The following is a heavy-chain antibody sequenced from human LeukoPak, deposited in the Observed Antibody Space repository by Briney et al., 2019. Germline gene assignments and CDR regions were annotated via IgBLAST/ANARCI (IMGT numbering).Heavy chain of an antibody. V-gene: IGHV1-69*13. J-gene: IGHJ5*02. Sequence: ASVKVSCKASGGTFGSYAISWVRQAPGQGLEWMGGIIPIFGTANYAQKFQGRVTITADESTSTAYMELSSLRSEDTAVYYCARERVYGGPTNNWFDPWGQGTLVTVSS. CDR3: ARERVYGGPTNNWFDP. CDR1: GGTFGSYA. D-gene: IGHD1-14*01. CDR2: IIPIFGTA.